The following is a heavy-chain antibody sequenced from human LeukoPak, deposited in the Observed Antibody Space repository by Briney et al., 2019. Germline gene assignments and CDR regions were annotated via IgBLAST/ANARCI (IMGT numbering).Heavy chain of an antibody. CDR1: GGTFSSYA. CDR3: ARGDYGGYYYYYYMDV. CDR2: IIPIFGTA. Sequence: ASVKVSCKASGGTFSSYAISWVRQAPGQGLEWMGGIIPIFGTANYAQKFQGRVTITADKSTSTAYMELSSLRSEDTAVYYCARGDYGGYYYYYYMDVWGKGTTVTVSS. J-gene: IGHJ6*03. D-gene: IGHD3-16*01. V-gene: IGHV1-69*06.